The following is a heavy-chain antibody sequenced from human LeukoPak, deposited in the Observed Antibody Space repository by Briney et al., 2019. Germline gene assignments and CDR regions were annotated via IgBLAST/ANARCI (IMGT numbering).Heavy chain of an antibody. CDR2: IYYSGST. CDR3: ARVGSGYTLVY. Sequence: PSETLSLTRTVSGGSISSSSYYWGWIRQPPGKGLEWIGSIYYSGSTYYNPSLKSRVTISVDTSKNQFSLKLSSVTAADTAVYYCARVGSGYTLVYWGQGTLVTVSS. CDR1: GGSISSSSYY. J-gene: IGHJ4*02. V-gene: IGHV4-39*07. D-gene: IGHD3-22*01.